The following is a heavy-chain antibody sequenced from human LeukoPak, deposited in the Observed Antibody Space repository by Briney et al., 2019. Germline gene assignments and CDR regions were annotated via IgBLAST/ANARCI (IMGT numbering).Heavy chain of an antibody. D-gene: IGHD3-22*01. J-gene: IGHJ3*01. CDR1: GFTFSSFE. Sequence: GGSLRLSCAPSGFTFSSFEMNWVRQAPGKGLEWISYINPAGNTISYSDSVKGRFTISRDNAKSSLFLQMHSLRAEDTAVYYCARDDSPLDLEKHAFDVWGQGTMVTVSS. CDR2: INPAGNTI. CDR3: ARDDSPLDLEKHAFDV. V-gene: IGHV3-48*03.